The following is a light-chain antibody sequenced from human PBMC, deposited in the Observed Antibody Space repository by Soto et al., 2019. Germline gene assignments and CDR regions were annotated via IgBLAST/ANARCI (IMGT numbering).Light chain of an antibody. V-gene: IGKV3-20*01. CDR3: QQYATSPST. Sequence: EIVWTQDPGTRSFSPGERATLSCSASESVTRNYLAWYQQKPGQVPRLLIYGASSRATGIQDKFSGSWSGTDFTLTISRLEPEDFAVYFCQQYATSPSTFGPGTKVEI. J-gene: IGKJ3*01. CDR2: GAS. CDR1: ESVTRNY.